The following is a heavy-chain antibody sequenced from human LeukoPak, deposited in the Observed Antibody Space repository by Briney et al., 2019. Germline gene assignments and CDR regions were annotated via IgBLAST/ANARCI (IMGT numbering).Heavy chain of an antibody. V-gene: IGHV1-69*10. D-gene: IGHD3-10*01. CDR3: ARALPLPITVVRGEFYYYGMDV. CDR1: GGSFNNYA. J-gene: IGHJ6*02. CDR2: IIPMLGKA. Sequence: SVKVSCKASGGSFNNYAINWVRQAPGQGLEYMGGIIPMLGKANHAQKFQGRLTITADESTSAAYMELSSLRSEDTAVYYCARALPLPITVVRGEFYYYGMDVWGQGTTVTVSS.